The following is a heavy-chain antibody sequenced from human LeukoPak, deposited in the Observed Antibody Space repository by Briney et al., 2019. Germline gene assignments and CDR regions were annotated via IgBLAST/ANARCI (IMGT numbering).Heavy chain of an antibody. CDR3: ARDRSWYYGMDV. V-gene: IGHV4-4*07. CDR1: GVYMSTFY. J-gene: IGHJ6*02. CDR2: VDSTGST. Sequence: SETLSLTCTVSGVYMSTFYWNWIRQPAGKGLEWIGRVDSTGSTTYSPSLKSRVSMSLDTSKNQFSLKLTSVTAADTAVYYCARDRSWYYGMDVWGQGTTVTVSS.